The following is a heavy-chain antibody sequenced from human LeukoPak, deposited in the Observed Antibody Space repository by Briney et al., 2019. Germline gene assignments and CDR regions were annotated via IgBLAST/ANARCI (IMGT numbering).Heavy chain of an antibody. CDR2: ISSRSDKI. Sequence: PGGSLRLSCGASGFIFSTFDMHWVRQAPGKGLEWLSYISSRSDKIYYADSVKGRFTISRDNAKNSLYLQMNSLRAEDTAVYYCAELGITMIGGVWGKGTTVTISS. CDR1: GFIFSTFD. D-gene: IGHD3-10*02. V-gene: IGHV3-48*03. CDR3: AELGITMIGGV. J-gene: IGHJ6*04.